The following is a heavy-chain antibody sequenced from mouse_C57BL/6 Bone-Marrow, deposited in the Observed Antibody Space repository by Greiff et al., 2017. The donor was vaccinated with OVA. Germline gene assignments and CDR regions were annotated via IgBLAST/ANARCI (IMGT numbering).Heavy chain of an antibody. Sequence: QVQLQQSGAELVKPGASVKLSCKASGYTFTEYTIHWVKQRSGQGLEWIGWFYPGSGSIKYNEKFKDKATLTADKSSSTVYMELSRLTSDDSAVYFCARHGSPLITTVVATDFDVWGTGTTVTVSS. CDR1: GYTFTEYT. CDR2: FYPGSGSI. J-gene: IGHJ1*03. D-gene: IGHD1-1*01. V-gene: IGHV1-62-2*01. CDR3: ARHGSPLITTVVATDFDV.